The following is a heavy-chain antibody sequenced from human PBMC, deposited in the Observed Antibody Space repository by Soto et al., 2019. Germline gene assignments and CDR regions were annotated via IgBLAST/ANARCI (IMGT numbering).Heavy chain of an antibody. V-gene: IGHV1-18*01. J-gene: IGHJ6*02. CDR3: AREGYYYGSGTYAPPRYYGMDV. D-gene: IGHD3-10*01. Sequence: QIRLVQSATEVKKPGASVKVSCKTSGYTFSSYGVSWVRQAPGQGLEWMGWISAYNDNTNYAQKFQGRVTLTTDTSTRTAYMELRSLRSDDTAIYYCAREGYYYGSGTYAPPRYYGMDVWGQGTTVIVSS. CDR2: ISAYNDNT. CDR1: GYTFSSYG.